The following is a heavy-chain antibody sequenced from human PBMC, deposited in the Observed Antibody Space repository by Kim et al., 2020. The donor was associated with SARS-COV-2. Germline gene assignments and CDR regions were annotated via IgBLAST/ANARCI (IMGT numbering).Heavy chain of an antibody. CDR3: ARLGPESMPAAGYYYDSSGYYLDDY. CDR1: GGSISSSSYY. V-gene: IGHV4-39*01. D-gene: IGHD3-22*01. J-gene: IGHJ4*02. Sequence: SETLSLTCTVSGGSISSSSYYWGWIRQPPGKGLEWIGSIYYSGSTYYNPSLKSRVTTSVDTSKNQFSQKLSSVTAADTAVYYCARLGPESMPAAGYYYDSSGYYLDDYWGQGTLVTVSS. CDR2: IYYSGST.